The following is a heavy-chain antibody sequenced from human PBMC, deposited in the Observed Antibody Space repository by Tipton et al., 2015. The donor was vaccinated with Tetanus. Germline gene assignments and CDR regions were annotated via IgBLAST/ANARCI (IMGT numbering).Heavy chain of an antibody. J-gene: IGHJ5*02. CDR3: ARGRCLGPHEYFEH. CDR2: ISPFNENV. Sequence: QLVQSGAEVKKPGASVKVSCKASGYTFTHYGVNWVRQAPGQGLEWMGWISPFNENVNYAEKFQGRLTMTTDRSTATVYMDWKSLRSDDTALYYCARGRCLGPHEYFEHWGQGTLVTVSS. V-gene: IGHV1-18*01. D-gene: IGHD5/OR15-5a*01. CDR1: GYTFTHYG.